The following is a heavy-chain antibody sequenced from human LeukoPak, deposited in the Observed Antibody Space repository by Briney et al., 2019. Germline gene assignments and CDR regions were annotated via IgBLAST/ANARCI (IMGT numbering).Heavy chain of an antibody. Sequence: GGSLRLSCAASGFTFSSYAMSWVRQAPGKGLEWVSAISGSGGSTYYADSVKGRFTISRDNSKNTLYLQMNSLRAEDTAVYYCAKSDYDILTGYPIILDYWGQGTLVTVSS. CDR1: GFTFSSYA. CDR2: ISGSGGST. V-gene: IGHV3-23*01. CDR3: AKSDYDILTGYPIILDY. J-gene: IGHJ4*02. D-gene: IGHD3-9*01.